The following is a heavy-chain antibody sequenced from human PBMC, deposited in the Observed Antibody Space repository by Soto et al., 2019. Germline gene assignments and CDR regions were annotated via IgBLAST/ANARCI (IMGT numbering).Heavy chain of an antibody. V-gene: IGHV4-34*01. Sequence: QVQLQQWGAGLLKPSETLSLTCAVYGGSFSGYYWSWIRQPPGKGLEWIGEINHSGSTNYNPSLKSRVNISVDTSKNQFSLKLSSVTAADTAVYYCARHGDYDGVPYWGQGSLVTVSS. D-gene: IGHD4-17*01. CDR2: INHSGST. J-gene: IGHJ4*02. CDR1: GGSFSGYY. CDR3: ARHGDYDGVPY.